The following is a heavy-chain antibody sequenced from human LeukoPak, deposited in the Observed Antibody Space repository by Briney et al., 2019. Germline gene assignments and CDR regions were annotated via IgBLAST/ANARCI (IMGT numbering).Heavy chain of an antibody. CDR2: MNPNSGNT. J-gene: IGHJ4*02. CDR3: ATGYYYDSSGTHY. V-gene: IGHV1-8*03. Sequence: ASVKVSCKASGYTFTSYDINWVRQATGPGLEWMGWMNPNSGNTGYAQKFQGRVTITRNISISTAYMELSSLRSEDTAVYYCATGYYYDSSGTHYWGQGTLVTVSS. CDR1: GYTFTSYD. D-gene: IGHD3-22*01.